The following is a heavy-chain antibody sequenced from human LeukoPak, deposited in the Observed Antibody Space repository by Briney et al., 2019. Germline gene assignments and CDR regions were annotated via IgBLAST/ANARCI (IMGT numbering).Heavy chain of an antibody. CDR2: MSPYNGGR. V-gene: IGHV1-18*01. J-gene: IGHJ3*01. Sequence: ASVKVSCKASGYDFVSYGISWVRQAPGQGLEWMAWMSPYNGGRKFAERIQDRVTLNTDTSTNTAYMDLRSLRSDDTAIYYCARDRGYRPDTFDVWGQGTTVIVSS. CDR3: ARDRGYRPDTFDV. CDR1: GYDFVSYG. D-gene: IGHD3-22*01.